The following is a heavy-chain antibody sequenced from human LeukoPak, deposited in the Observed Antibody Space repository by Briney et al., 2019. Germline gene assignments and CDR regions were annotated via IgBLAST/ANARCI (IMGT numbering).Heavy chain of an antibody. Sequence: GGSLRLSCAASGFTFSSYGMPWVRQAPGKGLEGVAVIWYGGSNKYYADSVKGRFTISRDNSKNTLYLQMNSLRAEDTAVYYCARGGRYYDSSGYYSDYWGQGTLVTVSS. CDR3: ARGGRYYDSSGYYSDY. D-gene: IGHD3-22*01. J-gene: IGHJ4*02. V-gene: IGHV3-33*01. CDR1: GFTFSSYG. CDR2: IWYGGSNK.